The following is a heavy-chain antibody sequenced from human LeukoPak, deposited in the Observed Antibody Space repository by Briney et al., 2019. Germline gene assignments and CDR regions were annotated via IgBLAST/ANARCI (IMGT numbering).Heavy chain of an antibody. J-gene: IGHJ5*02. CDR2: MNPNNGNT. CDR3: VRDGEGVAISVNYWFDP. D-gene: IGHD3-10*01. V-gene: IGHV1-8*01. CDR1: GYTFTSYD. Sequence: ASVKVSCKASGYTFTSYDINWVRQATGQGLEWMGWMNPNNGNTGYAQKFQGRVTMTRDTSISTAYMELRGLRSEDTAVYYCVRDGEGVAISVNYWFDPWGQGALVTVSS.